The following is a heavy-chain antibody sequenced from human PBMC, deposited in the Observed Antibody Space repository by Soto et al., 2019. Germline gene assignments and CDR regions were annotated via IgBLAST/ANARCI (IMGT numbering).Heavy chain of an antibody. V-gene: IGHV2-5*02. D-gene: IGHD7-27*01. CDR3: AHSLIPNWGSRGAFDY. Sequence: QITLKESGPTLVKPTQTLTLTCTFSGFSLSTSGVGVGWIRQPPGKALEWLALIYWDDDKRYSPSLKSRLTTTKDTSKNQVVLTMHNMDPVDTATYYCAHSLIPNWGSRGAFDYWGQGTLVTVSS. J-gene: IGHJ4*02. CDR2: IYWDDDK. CDR1: GFSLSTSGVG.